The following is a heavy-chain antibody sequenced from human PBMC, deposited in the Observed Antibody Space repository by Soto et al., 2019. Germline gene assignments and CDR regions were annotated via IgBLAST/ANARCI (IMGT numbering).Heavy chain of an antibody. D-gene: IGHD3-10*01. CDR2: LSGSGGTT. Sequence: EVQLLESGGGLVQPGGSLRLSCSTSGFTFNTYAMNWVRQAPGKGLEWVSALSGSGGTTYYADSVRGRFTISRDNSKNTLFLQMNSLRAEDTALYYCAKQRAGYGSGSDTYYFDFGGQGTLGTVSS. CDR1: GFTFNTYA. CDR3: AKQRAGYGSGSDTYYFDF. V-gene: IGHV3-23*01. J-gene: IGHJ4*02.